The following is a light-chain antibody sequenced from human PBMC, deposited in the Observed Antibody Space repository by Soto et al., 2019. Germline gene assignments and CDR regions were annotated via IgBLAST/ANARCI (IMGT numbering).Light chain of an antibody. V-gene: IGLV2-8*01. Sequence: QSALTQPPSASGSPGQSVTIYCTGTSSDVGAYIFVSWYQQHPGKAPKLLIYDVNRRPPGVPDRFFGSKSGNTASLTVSGLQDEDEADYYCVSFAGGTYVFGTGTKVTVL. CDR2: DVN. CDR3: VSFAGGTYV. CDR1: SSDVGAYIF. J-gene: IGLJ1*01.